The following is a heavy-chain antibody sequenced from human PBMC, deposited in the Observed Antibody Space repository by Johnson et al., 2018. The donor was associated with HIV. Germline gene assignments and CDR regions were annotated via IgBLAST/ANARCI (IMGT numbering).Heavy chain of an antibody. CDR1: GFTFSSYG. J-gene: IGHJ3*02. V-gene: IGHV3-30*02. D-gene: IGHD6-19*01. CDR2: IQYDGSNK. CDR3: AKDERAGQWLVLAFDI. Sequence: QVQLVESGGGVVQPGRSLRLSCAASGFTFSSYGMHWVRQAPGKGLEWVAFIQYDGSNKYYADSVTGRFTISRDNSKNTLYLQMNSLRAEDTAVYYCAKDERAGQWLVLAFDIWGQGTMVTVSS.